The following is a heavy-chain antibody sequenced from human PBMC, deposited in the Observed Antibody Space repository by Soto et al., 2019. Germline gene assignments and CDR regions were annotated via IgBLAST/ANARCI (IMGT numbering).Heavy chain of an antibody. CDR1: GGSISSGDYY. CDR3: ARGVSSYDSSGYYYGGYFDY. V-gene: IGHV4-30-4*01. J-gene: IGHJ4*02. Sequence: PSKTLSLTCTVSGGSISSGDYYWSWIRQPPGKGLEWIGYIYYSGSTYYNPSLKSRVTISVDTSKNQFSLKLSSVTAADTAVYYCARGVSSYDSSGYYYGGYFDYWGQGTLVTASS. D-gene: IGHD3-22*01. CDR2: IYYSGST.